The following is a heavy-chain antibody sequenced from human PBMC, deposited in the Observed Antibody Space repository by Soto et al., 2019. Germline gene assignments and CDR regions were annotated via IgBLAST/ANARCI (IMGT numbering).Heavy chain of an antibody. Sequence: QVQLQESGPGLVKPSQTLSLTCTVSGGSISSGGYYWSWIRQHPGKGLEWIGYIYYSGSTYYNPSLMSRVTISVDTSKNQFSLKLSSVTAADTAVYYCARGGILTGYSGDTYYFDYWGQGTLVTVSS. J-gene: IGHJ4*02. CDR1: GGSISSGGYY. CDR3: ARGGILTGYSGDTYYFDY. D-gene: IGHD3-9*01. CDR2: IYYSGST. V-gene: IGHV4-31*03.